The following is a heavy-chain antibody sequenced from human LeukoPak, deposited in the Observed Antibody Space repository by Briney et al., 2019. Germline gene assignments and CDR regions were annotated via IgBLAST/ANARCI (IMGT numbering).Heavy chain of an antibody. J-gene: IGHJ4*02. CDR1: GFTFSSYG. Sequence: GGSLRLSCAASGFTFSSYGMHWVRQAPGKGLEWVAVISYDGSNKYYADSVKGRFTISRDNSKNTLYLQMNSLRAEDTAVYYCARLGTAMVTPTDYWGQGTLVTVSS. V-gene: IGHV3-30*03. CDR3: ARLGTAMVTPTDY. D-gene: IGHD5-18*01. CDR2: ISYDGSNK.